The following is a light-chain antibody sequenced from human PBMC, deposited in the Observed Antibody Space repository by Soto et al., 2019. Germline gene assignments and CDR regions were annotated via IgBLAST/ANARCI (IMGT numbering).Light chain of an antibody. CDR3: RQSYITTLT. CDR1: QSISSY. Sequence: EIQMTLSPSSLSASVGDRVTITCRASQSISSYLNWYQQKPGKALKLVIYAASSLQTGVPSRFSGSGSETDFTLHISSLEHEDSATYYSRQSYITTLTAGQGARLEI. V-gene: IGKV1-39*01. J-gene: IGKJ5*01. CDR2: AAS.